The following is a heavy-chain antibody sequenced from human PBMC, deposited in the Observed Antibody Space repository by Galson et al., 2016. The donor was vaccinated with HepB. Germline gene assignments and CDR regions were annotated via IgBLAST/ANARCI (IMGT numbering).Heavy chain of an antibody. D-gene: IGHD3-3*01. V-gene: IGHV1-18*01. CDR3: ARSSFGVSNP. J-gene: IGHJ5*02. CDR1: GYPSISYG. CDR2: MSASNGNT. Sequence: SVKVCCKASGYPSISYGINWVRQAPGQGLQWMGWMSASNGNTDYAQTFHGRVTMTTDTSTNTAYMELRSLRSDDTAMYYCARSSFGVSNPWGQGTLVTVSS.